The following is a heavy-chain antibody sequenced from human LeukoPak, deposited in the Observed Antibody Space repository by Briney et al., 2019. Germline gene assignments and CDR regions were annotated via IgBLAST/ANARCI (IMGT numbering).Heavy chain of an antibody. J-gene: IGHJ3*02. V-gene: IGHV6-1*01. CDR1: GDSVSSINAA. D-gene: IGHD1-14*01. Sequence: SQTLSLTCAISGDSVSSINAAWNWTRQSLSRGLEWLGRTYYRSKWGSDYAVSVRSRIIVSPDTSKNQFSLQSNSVTPDDTAVYYCTRASNRAFDIWGQGTMVTVSS. CDR3: TRASNRAFDI. CDR2: TYYRSKWGS.